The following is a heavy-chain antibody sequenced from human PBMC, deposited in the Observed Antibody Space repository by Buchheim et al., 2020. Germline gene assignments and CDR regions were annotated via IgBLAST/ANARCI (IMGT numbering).Heavy chain of an antibody. J-gene: IGHJ4*02. Sequence: EVQLLESGGGLIQPGGSLRLSCAVSELTFLSYAMHWVRQAPGRGLEWVSGMSTYGVNTYYADSVKGRFTISSDNSWNTLFLQMNSLRAEDTAVYYCATDHFGSGTYLYYYFDYWGQGTL. V-gene: IGHV3-23*01. CDR2: MSTYGVNT. CDR1: ELTFLSYA. D-gene: IGHD3-10*01. CDR3: ATDHFGSGTYLYYYFDY.